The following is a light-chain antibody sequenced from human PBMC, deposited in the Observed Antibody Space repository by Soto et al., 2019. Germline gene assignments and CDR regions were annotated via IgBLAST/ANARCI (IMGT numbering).Light chain of an antibody. V-gene: IGLV2-11*01. Sequence: QSVLTQPRSMSGSPGQSVTISCTGTSSDVGGYNYVSWYQQHPGKAPKLVIYDVSKWPSGVPDRFSGSKSGNTASLTISGLQAEDEADYYCCSYAGNSLWVFGGGTKLTVL. J-gene: IGLJ3*02. CDR2: DVS. CDR1: SSDVGGYNY. CDR3: CSYAGNSLWV.